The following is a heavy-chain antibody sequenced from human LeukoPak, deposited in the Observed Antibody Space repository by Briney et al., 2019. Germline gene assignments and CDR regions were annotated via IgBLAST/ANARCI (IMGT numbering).Heavy chain of an antibody. CDR1: GYTFTNYA. V-gene: IGHV7-4-1*02. J-gene: IGHJ4*02. CDR3: ARAFQSLGGLSLPDY. D-gene: IGHD3-16*02. CDR2: IHPSTGNP. Sequence: ASVKVSCKASGYTFTNYAMNWVRQAPGQGLEWMGWIHPSTGNPAYAQGFTGRFVFSLDTSVSTTYLQISSLKAEDTAVYFCARAFQSLGGLSLPDYWGQGTLVTVSS.